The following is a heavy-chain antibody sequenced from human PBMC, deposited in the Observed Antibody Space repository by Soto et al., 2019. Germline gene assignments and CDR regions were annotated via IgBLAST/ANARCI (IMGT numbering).Heavy chain of an antibody. Sequence: SETLSLTCTVSGGSISSGDYYWSWIRQPPGKGLEWIGYIYYSGSTYYNPSLKSRVTISVDTSKNQFSLKLSSVTAADTAVYYCAREQDYYGSGSLFDYWGQGTLVTVSS. CDR2: IYYSGST. CDR1: GGSISSGDYY. V-gene: IGHV4-30-4*01. J-gene: IGHJ4*02. CDR3: AREQDYYGSGSLFDY. D-gene: IGHD3-10*01.